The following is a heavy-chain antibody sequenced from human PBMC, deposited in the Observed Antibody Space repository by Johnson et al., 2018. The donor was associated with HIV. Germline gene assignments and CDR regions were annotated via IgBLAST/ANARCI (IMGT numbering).Heavy chain of an antibody. D-gene: IGHD3-3*01. CDR1: GFTFSSYA. CDR2: IYSGGSK. CDR3: ASTIFGVAWHAFDI. Sequence: QMLLVESGGVVVQPGGSLRLSCAASGFTFSSYAMHWVRQAPGKGLEWVSVIYSGGSKYYADSVKGRFTISRDNSKNTLYLQMNSLRAEDTAVYYCASTIFGVAWHAFDIWGQGTMVIVSS. J-gene: IGHJ3*02. V-gene: IGHV3-NL1*01.